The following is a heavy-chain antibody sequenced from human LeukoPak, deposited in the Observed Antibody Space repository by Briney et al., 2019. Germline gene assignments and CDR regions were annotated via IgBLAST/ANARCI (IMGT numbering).Heavy chain of an antibody. CDR2: IYYSGST. D-gene: IGHD1-14*01. Sequence: PSETLFLTCTVSGGSISSYYWSWIRQPPGKGLEWIGYIYYSGSTNYNPSLKSRVTISVDTSKNQFSLKLSSVTAADTAVYYCARQWGAYGTPSFDYWGQGTLVTVSS. CDR1: GGSISSYY. CDR3: ARQWGAYGTPSFDY. V-gene: IGHV4-59*01. J-gene: IGHJ4*02.